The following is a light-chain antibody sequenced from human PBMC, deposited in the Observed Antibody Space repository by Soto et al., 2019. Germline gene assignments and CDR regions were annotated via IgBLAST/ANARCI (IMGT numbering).Light chain of an antibody. CDR1: QSVPSTY. J-gene: IGKJ4*01. Sequence: EIVLTQSPGTLSLSPGERATLSCRASQSVPSTYFAWYQQKPGQAPRLLIYGVSSRATGIPDRFSGSGSGTDFTLTISRLEPEDFAVYYCQQYVTSPLTFGGRTKVDI. CDR3: QQYVTSPLT. CDR2: GVS. V-gene: IGKV3-20*01.